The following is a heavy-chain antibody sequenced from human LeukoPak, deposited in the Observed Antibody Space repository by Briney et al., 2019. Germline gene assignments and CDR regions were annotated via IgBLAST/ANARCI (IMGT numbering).Heavy chain of an antibody. V-gene: IGHV3-23*01. CDR2: ITGSGASK. Sequence: PGGSLRLSCVASGFTFSNYAISWVRLAPGKGLEGVSGITGSGASKFYADSVKGRFTISRDNSRNTLYLRMDSLRDEDTAIYYCARRLVASGTPSGQFYYNVMDVWGQGTTVSVSS. CDR3: ARRLVASGTPSGQFYYNVMDV. J-gene: IGHJ6*02. D-gene: IGHD2-15*01. CDR1: GFTFSNYA.